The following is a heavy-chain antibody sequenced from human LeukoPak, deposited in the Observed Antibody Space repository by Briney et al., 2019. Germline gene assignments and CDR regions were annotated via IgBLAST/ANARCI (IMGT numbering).Heavy chain of an antibody. J-gene: IGHJ4*02. V-gene: IGHV1-2*02. CDR3: ARDGPGYSSSWRYYFDY. D-gene: IGHD6-13*01. CDR1: GYIFTGYY. Sequence: ASVKVSCKAPGYIFTGYYMHWVRQAPGQGLEWMGWTNPNSGGTNYAQKFQGRVTMTRDTSISTAYMELSRLRSDDTAVYYCARDGPGYSSSWRYYFDYWGQGTLVTVSS. CDR2: TNPNSGGT.